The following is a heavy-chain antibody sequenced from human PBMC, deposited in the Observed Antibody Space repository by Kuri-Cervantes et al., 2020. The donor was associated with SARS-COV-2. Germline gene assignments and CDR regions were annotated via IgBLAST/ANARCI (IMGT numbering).Heavy chain of an antibody. D-gene: IGHD2-8*01. J-gene: IGHJ6*03. CDR3: ARDFEEDRTNGVVYYMDV. CDR2: VRGKANNYAT. V-gene: IGHV3-73*01. CDR1: GFLFSASA. Sequence: GGSLRLSCEVSGFLFSASAIHWVRQGSGKGLEWVGRVRGKANNYATAYAASVKGRFTISRDNAKNSLYLQMNSLRAEDTAVYYCARDFEEDRTNGVVYYMDVWGKGTTVTVSS.